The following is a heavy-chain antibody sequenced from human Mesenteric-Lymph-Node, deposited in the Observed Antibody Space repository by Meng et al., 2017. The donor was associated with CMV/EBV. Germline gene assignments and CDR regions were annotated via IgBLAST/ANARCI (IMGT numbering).Heavy chain of an antibody. CDR2: TSPSGTST. CDR1: RYTFSSYY. J-gene: IGHJ5*02. Sequence: ASVKVSCKASRYTFSSYYIHWVRQAPGQGLEWMAITSPSGTSTTYAQEFQGRVTVTRDTSTSTLYMDLGRLRSEDTAVYYCARDNSDSSSSWWFDPWGQGTLVTVSS. CDR3: ARDNSDSSSSWWFDP. D-gene: IGHD6-6*01. V-gene: IGHV1-46*01.